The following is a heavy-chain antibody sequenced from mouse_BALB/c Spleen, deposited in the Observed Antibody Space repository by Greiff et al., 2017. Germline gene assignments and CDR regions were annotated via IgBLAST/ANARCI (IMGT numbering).Heavy chain of an antibody. Sequence: VHLVESGPGLVAPSQSLSITCTVSGFSLTSYGVHWVRQPPGKGLEWLGVIWAGGSTNYNSALMSRLSISKDNSKSQVFLKMNSLQTDDTAMYYCARDRDRYDDAMDYWGQGTSVTVSS. CDR2: IWAGGST. D-gene: IGHD2-14*01. J-gene: IGHJ4*01. CDR3: ARDRDRYDDAMDY. V-gene: IGHV2-9*02. CDR1: GFSLTSYG.